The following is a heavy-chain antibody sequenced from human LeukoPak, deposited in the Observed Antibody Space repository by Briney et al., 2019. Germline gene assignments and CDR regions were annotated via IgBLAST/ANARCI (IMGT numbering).Heavy chain of an antibody. J-gene: IGHJ4*02. CDR2: ISSRSSCT. Sequence: PGGSLRLSCEASGFTFSDYSMNWVRQAPGKGLEWVSSISSRSSCTYYADSVKGRFTISRDNAKNTLYLQMNSLRDEDTAVYYCAKVYYDESSSQNNENHFDCWGQGTLVTVS. CDR1: GFTFSDYS. V-gene: IGHV3-21*01. CDR3: AKVYYDESSSQNNENHFDC. D-gene: IGHD3-22*01.